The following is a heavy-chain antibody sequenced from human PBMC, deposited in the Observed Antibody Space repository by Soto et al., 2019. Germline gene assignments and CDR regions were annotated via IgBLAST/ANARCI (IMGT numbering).Heavy chain of an antibody. CDR3: ARLIHCKTTSCYFDY. D-gene: IGHD2-2*01. V-gene: IGHV4-39*01. CDR2: VYYSGTT. CDR1: GGSISSSSYY. J-gene: IGHJ4*02. Sequence: SETLSLTCTVSGGSISSSSYYWAWVRQPPGKGLEWIGSVYYSGTTYYNPSLKSRVTISEDTSKDQFSLRLSSVTAADTAVFYCARLIHCKTTSCYFDYWGPGTLVTVSS.